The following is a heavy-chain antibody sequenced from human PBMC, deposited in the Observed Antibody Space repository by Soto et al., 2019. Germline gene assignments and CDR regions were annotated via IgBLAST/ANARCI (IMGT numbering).Heavy chain of an antibody. V-gene: IGHV3-23*01. J-gene: IGHJ4*02. CDR2: LSDSGGST. CDR3: AKVSSSWYSGFFDL. Sequence: EVQLLESGGGLVQPGGSLRLSCTASGFTFSSHAMTWVRQAPGKGLEWVSGLSDSGGSTYYADSVKGRFTISRDNCMNTLYLQMNTLRAEDTAVYYCAKVSSSWYSGFFDLWGQGTLVTVSS. CDR1: GFTFSSHA. D-gene: IGHD6-13*01.